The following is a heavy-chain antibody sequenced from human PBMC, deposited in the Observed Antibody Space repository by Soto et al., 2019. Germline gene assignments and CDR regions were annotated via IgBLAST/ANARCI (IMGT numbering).Heavy chain of an antibody. V-gene: IGHV4-34*01. D-gene: IGHD3-3*01. CDR1: GGSFIGHY. CDR2: INPSGST. Sequence: SETLSLTCAVDGGSFIGHYWSWIRQPPGKGLEWIGEINPSGSTNYNPSLKSRVTISADTSRNQFSLKLSSVTAADTAVFYCARGGITMYDYALDVWGQGTTVTVSS. J-gene: IGHJ6*02. CDR3: ARGGITMYDYALDV.